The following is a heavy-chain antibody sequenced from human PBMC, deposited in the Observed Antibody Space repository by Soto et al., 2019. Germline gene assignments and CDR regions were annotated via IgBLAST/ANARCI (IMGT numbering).Heavy chain of an antibody. CDR3: ARSPITLFGVVSIPPHYYSEMDV. V-gene: IGHV1-69*01. CDR1: GGTFNRYA. D-gene: IGHD3-3*01. Sequence: QVQLVQSGAEVKKPGSSVKVSCKASGGTFNRYAISWVRQAPGQGLEWMGGIIPIFGIGNDAQRFQGRVTITADESTGTAYMELSSLRSEDTGVYYCARSPITLFGVVSIPPHYYSEMDVWGQGTTVIVSS. CDR2: IIPIFGIG. J-gene: IGHJ6*02.